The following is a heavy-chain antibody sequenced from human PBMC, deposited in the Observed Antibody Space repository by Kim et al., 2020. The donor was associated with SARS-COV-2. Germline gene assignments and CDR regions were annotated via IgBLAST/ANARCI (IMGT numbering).Heavy chain of an antibody. J-gene: IGHJ4*01. Sequence: GGSLRLSCAASGFTFSSYGMHWVRQAPGKGLEWVAVISYDGSNKYYADSVKGRFTISRDNSKNTLYLQMNSLRAEDTAVYYCAKDPYYDILIGSYFDYWG. CDR1: GFTFSSYG. CDR3: AKDPYYDILIGSYFDY. D-gene: IGHD3-9*01. CDR2: ISYDGSNK. V-gene: IGHV3-30*18.